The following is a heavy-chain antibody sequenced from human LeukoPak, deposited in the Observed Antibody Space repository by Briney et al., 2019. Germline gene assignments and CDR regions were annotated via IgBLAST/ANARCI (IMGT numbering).Heavy chain of an antibody. CDR1: GFTFDDYA. Sequence: GRSLRLSCAASGFTFDDYAMHWVRQAPGKGLEWVSGISWKSGSIGYGDSVKGRFTISRDNAKNSLYLQMNSLRAEDTALYYCAKDINGITIGYGMDVWGQGTTVTVSS. D-gene: IGHD3-3*01. V-gene: IGHV3-9*01. CDR2: ISWKSGSI. J-gene: IGHJ6*02. CDR3: AKDINGITIGYGMDV.